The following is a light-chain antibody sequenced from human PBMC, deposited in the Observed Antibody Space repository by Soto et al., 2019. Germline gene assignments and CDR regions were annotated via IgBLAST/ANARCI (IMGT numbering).Light chain of an antibody. Sequence: IVFTQSLDTLSLSPWEGATLSFRPSQSVSSYLAWYQHKPGQAPRLLIYDSSNRATGVPARFSGSGSGTDFTLTIGSLEPEDFAVYYCQQRYNWPPVTFGGGTKVDIK. CDR1: QSVSSY. CDR3: QQRYNWPPVT. J-gene: IGKJ4*01. V-gene: IGKV3-11*01. CDR2: DSS.